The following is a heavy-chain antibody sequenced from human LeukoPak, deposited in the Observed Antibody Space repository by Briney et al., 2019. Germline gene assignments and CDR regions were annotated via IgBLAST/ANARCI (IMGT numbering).Heavy chain of an antibody. CDR3: ARETGSAVGSTDFDY. CDR2: ISYDGSNK. D-gene: IGHD4-17*01. J-gene: IGHJ4*02. V-gene: IGHV3-30-3*01. Sequence: GGSLRLSCAASGFTFSSHWMSWVRQAPGKGLEWVAVISYDGSNKYYADSVKGRFTISRDNSKNTLYLQMNSLRAEDTAVYYCARETGSAVGSTDFDYWGQGALVTVSS. CDR1: GFTFSSHW.